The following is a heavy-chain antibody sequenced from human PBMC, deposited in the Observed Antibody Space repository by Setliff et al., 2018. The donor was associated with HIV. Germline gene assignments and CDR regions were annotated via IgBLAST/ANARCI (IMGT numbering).Heavy chain of an antibody. CDR1: GFIVSNYH. CDR2: ISPDGSLT. Sequence: PGGSLRLSCAASGFIVSNYHMHWVRQAPGKGLVWVSRISPDGSLTDYADSVKGRFTISRDSAKKSLYLQMNSLRADDTAVYYCARAFSGYYFDYWGQGTLVTVSS. V-gene: IGHV3-74*01. J-gene: IGHJ4*02. D-gene: IGHD3-3*01. CDR3: ARAFSGYYFDY.